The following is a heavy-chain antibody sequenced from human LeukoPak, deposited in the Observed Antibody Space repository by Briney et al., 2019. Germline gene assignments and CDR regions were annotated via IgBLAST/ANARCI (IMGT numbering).Heavy chain of an antibody. CDR1: GDTFSSYA. J-gene: IGHJ4*02. Sequence: SVKVSCKASGDTFSSYAISWVRQAPGQGLEWMGGIIPIFGTANYAQKFQGRVTITTDESTSTAYMELSSLRSEDTAVYYCARAYCGGDCYSVHFDYWGQGTLVTVSS. V-gene: IGHV1-69*05. D-gene: IGHD2-21*02. CDR2: IIPIFGTA. CDR3: ARAYCGGDCYSVHFDY.